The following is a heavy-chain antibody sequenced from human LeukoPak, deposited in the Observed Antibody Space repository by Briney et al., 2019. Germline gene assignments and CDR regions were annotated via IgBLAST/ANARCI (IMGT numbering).Heavy chain of an antibody. V-gene: IGHV3-7*03. CDR3: AKEHDYSPH. J-gene: IGHJ4*02. D-gene: IGHD4-11*01. CDR1: GFAFSSYW. Sequence: GGSLRLSCAASGFAFSSYWMSWVRQAPGKGLEWVANIKEDGNKKYYVDSVKGRFTISRDNAKNSLYLQMNSLRAEDTAVYYCAKEHDYSPHWGQGTLVTVSS. CDR2: IKEDGNKK.